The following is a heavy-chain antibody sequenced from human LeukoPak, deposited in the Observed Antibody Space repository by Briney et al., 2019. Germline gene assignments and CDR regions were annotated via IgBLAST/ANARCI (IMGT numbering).Heavy chain of an antibody. CDR1: GFTFSSYA. J-gene: IGHJ4*02. CDR3: ARDRVAMVRGVNDLDY. Sequence: PGRSLRLSCAASGFTFSSYAMHWVRQAPGKGLEWVAVISYDGSNKYYADFVKGRFTISRDNSKNTLYLQMNSLRAEDTAVYYCARDRVAMVRGVNDLDYWGQGTLVTVSS. V-gene: IGHV3-30-3*01. CDR2: ISYDGSNK. D-gene: IGHD3-10*01.